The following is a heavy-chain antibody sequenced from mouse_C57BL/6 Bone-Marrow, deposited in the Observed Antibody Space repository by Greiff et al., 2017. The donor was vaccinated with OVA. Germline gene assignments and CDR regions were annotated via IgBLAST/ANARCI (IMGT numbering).Heavy chain of an antibody. Sequence: VQLQQSGPELVKPGASVKISCKASGYTFTDYYMNWVKQSHGKSLEWIGDINPNNGGTSYNQKFKGKATLTVDKSSSTAYMELRSLTSEDSAVYYCARSSISITTVVADYWGQGTTLTVSS. CDR2: INPNNGGT. J-gene: IGHJ2*01. D-gene: IGHD1-1*01. CDR3: ARSSISITTVVADY. CDR1: GYTFTDYY. V-gene: IGHV1-26*01.